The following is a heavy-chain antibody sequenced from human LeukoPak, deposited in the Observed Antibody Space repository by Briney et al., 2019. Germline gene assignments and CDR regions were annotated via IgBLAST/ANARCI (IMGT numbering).Heavy chain of an antibody. D-gene: IGHD5-12*01. CDR2: INAGNGNT. V-gene: IGHV1-3*01. J-gene: IGHJ4*02. CDR3: ARVSGYDFHPIDY. Sequence: ASVKVSCKASGYTLTSYAMHWVRQAPGQRLEWMGWINAGNGNTKYSQKFQGRVTITRDTSASTAYMELSSLRSEDTAVYYCARVSGYDFHPIDYWGQGTLVTVSS. CDR1: GYTLTSYA.